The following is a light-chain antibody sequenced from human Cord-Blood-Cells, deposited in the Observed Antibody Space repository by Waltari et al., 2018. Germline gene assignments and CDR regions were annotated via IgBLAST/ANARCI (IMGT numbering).Light chain of an antibody. CDR3: QAWDSSTVV. CDR2: QDS. CDR1: KLGDKY. J-gene: IGLJ2*01. V-gene: IGLV3-1*01. Sequence: SYELTQPPPVSVSPGQTARVTCSGDKLGDKYACWYQQKPGQSPVMVIYQDSKRPSGIPERFSGSNSGNTATLTISGTQARDEADYYCQAWDSSTVVFGGGTKLTVL.